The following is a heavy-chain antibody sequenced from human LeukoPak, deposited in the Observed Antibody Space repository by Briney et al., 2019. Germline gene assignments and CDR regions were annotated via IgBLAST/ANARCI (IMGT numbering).Heavy chain of an antibody. Sequence: ASVKVSCKASGYTFTDFYMNWVRQAPGQGLEWMGIINPSGASTRYAQKFQGRVTMTRDTSISTAYMELSRLRSDDTAVYYCARKIDGGWYAYYFDYWGQGTLVTVSS. J-gene: IGHJ4*02. CDR3: ARKIDGGWYAYYFDY. CDR2: INPSGAST. D-gene: IGHD6-19*01. V-gene: IGHV1-46*01. CDR1: GYTFTDFY.